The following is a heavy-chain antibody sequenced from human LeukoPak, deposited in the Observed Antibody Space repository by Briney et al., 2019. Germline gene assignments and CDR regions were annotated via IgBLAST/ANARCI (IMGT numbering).Heavy chain of an antibody. CDR1: GGSISSGDYY. Sequence: SQTLSLTCTVSGGSISSGDYYWSWIRQPPGKGLEWIEHIYYSGSTYYKPSLKSRVTISVDTSKNQCSLKLSSVTAADTAVYYCARVPVGILRFDYWGQGTLVTVSS. J-gene: IGHJ4*02. D-gene: IGHD4-17*01. CDR3: ARVPVGILRFDY. V-gene: IGHV4-30-4*08. CDR2: IYYSGST.